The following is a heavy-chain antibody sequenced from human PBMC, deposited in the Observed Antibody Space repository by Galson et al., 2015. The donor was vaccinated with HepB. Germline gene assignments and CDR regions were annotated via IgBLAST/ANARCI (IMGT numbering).Heavy chain of an antibody. CDR3: AKYCSGGSCYQGFDY. D-gene: IGHD2-15*01. J-gene: IGHJ4*02. CDR2: ISGSGGST. Sequence: SLRLSCAASGFTFSSYAMTWVRQAPGKGLEWVSSISGSGGSTYYADPVKGRFTISRDNSKNTLFLQMNSLRAEDTAVYYCAKYCSGGSCYQGFDYWGQGTLVIVSS. CDR1: GFTFSSYA. V-gene: IGHV3-23*01.